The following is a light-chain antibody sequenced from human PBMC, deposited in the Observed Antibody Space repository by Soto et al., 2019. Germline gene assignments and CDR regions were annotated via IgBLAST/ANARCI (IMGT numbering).Light chain of an antibody. Sequence: EIVLTQSPGSLSLSPGERATLSCRASQSVDSSFFAWYQQKPGQAPRLLIYGASNRATGIPDRFSGSGSETDFTLTINRLEPENFAVYYCPQYVSSVTFGQGTNVEIK. CDR2: GAS. CDR3: PQYVSSVT. CDR1: QSVDSSF. V-gene: IGKV3-20*01. J-gene: IGKJ1*01.